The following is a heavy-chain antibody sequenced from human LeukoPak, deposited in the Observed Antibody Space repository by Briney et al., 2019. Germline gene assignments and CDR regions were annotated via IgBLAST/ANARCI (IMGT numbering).Heavy chain of an antibody. CDR2: INHSGST. Sequence: SETLSLTCAVYGGSFSGYYWSWIRQPPGKGLEWIGEINHSGSTNYNPSLKSRGTISVDTSKNQFSLKLSSVTAADTAVYYCARGRYVYCSSTSCYPRRDAFDIWGQGTMDTVSS. J-gene: IGHJ3*02. CDR1: GGSFSGYY. V-gene: IGHV4-34*01. D-gene: IGHD2-2*01. CDR3: ARGRYVYCSSTSCYPRRDAFDI.